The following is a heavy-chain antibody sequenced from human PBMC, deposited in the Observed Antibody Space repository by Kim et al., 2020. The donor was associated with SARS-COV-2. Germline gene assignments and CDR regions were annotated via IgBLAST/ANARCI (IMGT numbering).Heavy chain of an antibody. V-gene: IGHV5-51*01. D-gene: IGHD5-12*01. J-gene: IGHJ4*02. Sequence: GESLKISCKGSGYSFTSYWIGWVRQMPGKGLEWMGIIYPGDSDTRYSPSFQGQVTISADKSISTAYLQWSSLKASDTAMYYCAISETATGLDFDYWGQGTLVTVSS. CDR3: AISETATGLDFDY. CDR1: GYSFTSYW. CDR2: IYPGDSDT.